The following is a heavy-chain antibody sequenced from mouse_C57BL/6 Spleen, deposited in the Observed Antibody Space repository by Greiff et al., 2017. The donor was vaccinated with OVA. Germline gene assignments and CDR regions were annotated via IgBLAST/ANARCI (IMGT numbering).Heavy chain of an antibody. D-gene: IGHD2-14*01. J-gene: IGHJ3*01. CDR2: INPNNGGT. CDR3: ARVGYARWFAY. CDR1: GYTFTDYY. Sequence: EVQLQQSGPELVKPGASVKISCKASGYTFTDYYMNWVKQSHGKSLEWIGDINPNNGGTSYTQKFKGKATLTVDKSSSTAYMELRSLTSEDSAVYYCARVGYARWFAYWGQGTLVTVSA. V-gene: IGHV1-26*01.